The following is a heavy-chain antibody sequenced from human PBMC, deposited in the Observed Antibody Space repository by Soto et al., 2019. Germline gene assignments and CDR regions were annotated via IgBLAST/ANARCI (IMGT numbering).Heavy chain of an antibody. CDR3: ARWGTTGGLDV. CDR1: GFTFRSYV. CDR2: TSYDGSNN. D-gene: IGHD3-16*01. J-gene: IGHJ4*02. V-gene: IGHV3-33*05. Sequence: ESGGGVVQPGTSLRLSCVGSGFTFRSYVIHWVRQAPGKGLEWVALTSYDGSNNFYGDSVKGRFTISRHNSRNTVELQMDSLRFEDTALYYCARWGTTGGLDVWCQRTLVSVSS.